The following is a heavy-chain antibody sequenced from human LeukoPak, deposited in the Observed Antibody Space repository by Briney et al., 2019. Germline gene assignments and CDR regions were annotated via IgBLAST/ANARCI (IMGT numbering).Heavy chain of an antibody. Sequence: PGGSLRLSCAASGFTFINYWMHWVRQAPGKGLVWVSRINGVGTTISYADSAKGRFTISRDNAKNTLYLQMNSLRAEDTAVYYCAKEAAGADFDYWGQGTLVTVSP. CDR3: AKEAAGADFDY. J-gene: IGHJ4*02. CDR1: GFTFINYW. V-gene: IGHV3-74*01. CDR2: INGVGTTI. D-gene: IGHD6-13*01.